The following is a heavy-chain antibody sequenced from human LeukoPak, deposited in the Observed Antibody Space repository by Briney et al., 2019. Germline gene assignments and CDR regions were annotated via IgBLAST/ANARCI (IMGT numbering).Heavy chain of an antibody. J-gene: IGHJ4*02. CDR2: IYYSGST. CDR3: ARDRTGVYSDY. Sequence: SQTLSLTCTVSGGSISSGDYYWSWIRQPPGKGLEWIGYIYYSGSTYYNPSLKSRVTISVDTSKNQFSPKLSSVTAADTAVYYCARDRTGVYSDYWGQGTLVTVSS. CDR1: GGSISSGDYY. D-gene: IGHD7-27*01. V-gene: IGHV4-30-4*08.